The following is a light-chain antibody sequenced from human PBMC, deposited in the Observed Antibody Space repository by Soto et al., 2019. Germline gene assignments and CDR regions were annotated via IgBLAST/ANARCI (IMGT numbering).Light chain of an antibody. Sequence: DIQMTQSPSSLSASVGDRVTITCRAGQNIFSSLNWYQHKPGKAPKLLIYAASSLQTGVPSRFSGSGSGTDFTLTISALQPEDFATYYCQQSYNSPPITLGQGTRLEIK. V-gene: IGKV1-39*01. J-gene: IGKJ5*01. CDR2: AAS. CDR3: QQSYNSPPIT. CDR1: QNIFSS.